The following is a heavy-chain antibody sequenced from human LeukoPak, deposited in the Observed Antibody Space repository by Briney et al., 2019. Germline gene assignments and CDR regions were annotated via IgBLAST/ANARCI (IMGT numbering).Heavy chain of an antibody. CDR3: ARRIRTYYGSGSYLYYYYMDV. CDR2: ISAYNGNT. CDR1: GYTFTSYG. V-gene: IGHV1-18*01. J-gene: IGHJ6*03. Sequence: ASVKVSCKASGYTFTSYGISWVRQAPGQGLEWMGWISAYNGNTNYAQKLQGRVTMTTDTSTSTAYMELRSLRSDDTAVYYCARRIRTYYGSGSYLYYYYMDVWGKGTTVTISS. D-gene: IGHD3-10*01.